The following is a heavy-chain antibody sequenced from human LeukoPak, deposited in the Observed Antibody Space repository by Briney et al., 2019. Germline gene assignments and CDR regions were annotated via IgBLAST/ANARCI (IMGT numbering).Heavy chain of an antibody. V-gene: IGHV1-8*03. CDR3: ARGPDDSNYGVAYYYYMDV. J-gene: IGHJ6*03. CDR2: MNHNSGNT. D-gene: IGHD4-11*01. CDR1: GYTFTSYD. Sequence: ASVKVSCKASGYTFTSYDINWVRQATGQGLEWMGWMNHNSGNTGYAQKFQGRVTITRNTSISTAYMELNSLRSEDTAVYYFARGPDDSNYGVAYYYYMDVWGKGTTVTVSS.